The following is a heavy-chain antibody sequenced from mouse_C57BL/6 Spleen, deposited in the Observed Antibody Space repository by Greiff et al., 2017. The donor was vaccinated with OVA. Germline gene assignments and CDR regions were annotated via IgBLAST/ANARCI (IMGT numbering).Heavy chain of an antibody. Sequence: VQLKESGPGMVKPSQSLSLTCTVTGYSITSGYDWHWIRHFPGNKLEWMGYISYSGSTNYNPSLKSRISITHDTSKNHFYLKLNSVTTEDTATYYCAREHYYGFAYWGQGTLVTVSA. V-gene: IGHV3-1*01. D-gene: IGHD1-2*01. CDR1: GYSITSGYD. J-gene: IGHJ3*01. CDR2: ISYSGST. CDR3: AREHYYGFAY.